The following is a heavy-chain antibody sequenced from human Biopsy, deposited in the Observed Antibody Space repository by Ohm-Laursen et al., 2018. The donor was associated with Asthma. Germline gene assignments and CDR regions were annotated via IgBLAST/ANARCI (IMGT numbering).Heavy chain of an antibody. J-gene: IGHJ6*02. CDR3: ARCQVGYSSGWSLLLKKIYYSGMDV. V-gene: IGHV1-69*01. Sequence: SSVKVSCKAPGGTFSNFAISWVRQAPGQGLEWLGGIMTVFGTTTYAQKFQGRVTITVDESMSTAYMEVTSLRSEDTAIYYCARCQVGYSSGWSLLLKKIYYSGMDVWGQGTAVTVSS. D-gene: IGHD6-19*01. CDR1: GGTFSNFA. CDR2: IMTVFGTT.